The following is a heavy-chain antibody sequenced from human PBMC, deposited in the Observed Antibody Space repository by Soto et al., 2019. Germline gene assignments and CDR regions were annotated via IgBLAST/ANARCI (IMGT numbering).Heavy chain of an antibody. V-gene: IGHV3-30-3*01. CDR2: LSYDGGNQ. D-gene: IGHD2-21*01. Sequence: GGSLRLSCAASGFTFKTYAMHRVRQAPGRGLEWVAVLSYDGGNQYHADSVKGRFTISRDNSKNTLYLQMNSLRTEDTAVYYCARGGHIGHFDFWGQGTLVNVSS. CDR3: ARGGHIGHFDF. CDR1: GFTFKTYA. J-gene: IGHJ4*02.